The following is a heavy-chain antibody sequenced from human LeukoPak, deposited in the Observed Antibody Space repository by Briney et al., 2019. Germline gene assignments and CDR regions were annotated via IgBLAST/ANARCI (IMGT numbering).Heavy chain of an antibody. D-gene: IGHD2-2*01. V-gene: IGHV5-51*01. CDR1: GYTFSSYW. J-gene: IGHJ5*02. CDR2: IYPGDSDT. Sequence: GESLKISCQGSGYTFSSYWIAWVCQMPGKGLEWMGIIYPGDSDTRYSPSFQGQVTISADKSITTAYLQWSSLKASDTAMYYCARVPTSSEGWFDPWGQGTLVTVSS. CDR3: ARVPTSSEGWFDP.